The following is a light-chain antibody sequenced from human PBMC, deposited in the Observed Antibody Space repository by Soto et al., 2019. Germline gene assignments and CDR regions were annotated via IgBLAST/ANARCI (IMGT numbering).Light chain of an antibody. Sequence: QSALTQPASVSGSPGQSITISCTGTSGDVGAYNYVSWYQQRPGKAPKLMIYEVSNRPSGVSNRFSGSKSGNTASLTISGLQAEDEADYYCSSYTGSSTLVFGGGTKLTVL. CDR1: SGDVGAYNY. J-gene: IGLJ3*02. V-gene: IGLV2-14*01. CDR2: EVS. CDR3: SSYTGSSTLV.